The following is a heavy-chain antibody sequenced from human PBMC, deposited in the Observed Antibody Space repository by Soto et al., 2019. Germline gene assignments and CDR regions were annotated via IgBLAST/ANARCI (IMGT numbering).Heavy chain of an antibody. J-gene: IGHJ3*02. D-gene: IGHD3-3*01. Sequence: GGSLRLSCAASGFTFSSYSMNWVRQAPGKGLEWVSSISSSSSYIYYADSVKGRFTISRDNAKNSLYLQMNSLRAEDTAVYYCAGLSTIFIPEGAFDIWGQGTMVTVSS. CDR3: AGLSTIFIPEGAFDI. CDR2: ISSSSSYI. V-gene: IGHV3-21*01. CDR1: GFTFSSYS.